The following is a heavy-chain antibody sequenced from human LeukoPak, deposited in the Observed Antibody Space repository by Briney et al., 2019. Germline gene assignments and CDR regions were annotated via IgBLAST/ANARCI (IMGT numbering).Heavy chain of an antibody. CDR2: NNPNSGGT. Sequence: ASVKVSCKASGYTFIGYYMHWVRQAPGQGLEWMGRNNPNSGGTNYAQKFQGRVTMTRDTSISTAYMELSRLRSDDTAVYYCARSPGDSSGYYYEDYWGQGTLVTVSS. V-gene: IGHV1-2*06. CDR1: GYTFIGYY. J-gene: IGHJ4*02. D-gene: IGHD3-22*01. CDR3: ARSPGDSSGYYYEDY.